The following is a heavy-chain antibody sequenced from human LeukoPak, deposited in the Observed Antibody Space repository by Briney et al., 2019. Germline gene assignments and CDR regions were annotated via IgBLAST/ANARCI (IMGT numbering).Heavy chain of an antibody. V-gene: IGHV4-31*03. CDR3: ARVETYYDILTA. Sequence: SETLSLTCTVSGGSISSGGYYWSWIRQHPGKGLEWIGYIYYSGSTYYNPSLKSRVTISVDTSKNQFSLKLSSVTAADTAVYYCARVETYYDILTAWGQGTLVTVSS. D-gene: IGHD3-9*01. J-gene: IGHJ5*02. CDR2: IYYSGST. CDR1: GGSISSGGYY.